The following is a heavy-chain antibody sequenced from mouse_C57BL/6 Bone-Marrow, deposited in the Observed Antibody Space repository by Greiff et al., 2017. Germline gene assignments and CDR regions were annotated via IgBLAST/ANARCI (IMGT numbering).Heavy chain of an antibody. CDR1: GFTFSDYG. CDR2: ISSGSSTL. CDR3: SRLSSPLMDD. V-gene: IGHV5-17*01. Sequence: EVMLVESGGGLVKPGGSLKLSCAASGFTFSDYGMHWGRQAPEKGLEWVANISSGSSTLYYADTVKGRFTISRDNAKNTLVLQMNSLRYEDTAMYYWSRLSSPLMDDWGQGTSVTVSS. J-gene: IGHJ4*01. D-gene: IGHD1-1*01.